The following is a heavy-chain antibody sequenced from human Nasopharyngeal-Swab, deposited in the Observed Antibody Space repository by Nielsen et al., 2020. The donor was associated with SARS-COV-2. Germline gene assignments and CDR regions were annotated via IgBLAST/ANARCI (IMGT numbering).Heavy chain of an antibody. CDR3: ARDAPAHYGAFY. D-gene: IGHD4-17*01. Sequence: GGSLRLSCAASGFTFSSFGMHWVRHAPGKGLEWVAFIAHDASSESYGDSVKGRFSISRDTSKNTLYLQMDSLRGEDTAVYYCARDAPAHYGAFYWGRGTLVTVSS. CDR2: IAHDASSE. CDR1: GFTFSSFG. V-gene: IGHV3-30*03. J-gene: IGHJ4*02.